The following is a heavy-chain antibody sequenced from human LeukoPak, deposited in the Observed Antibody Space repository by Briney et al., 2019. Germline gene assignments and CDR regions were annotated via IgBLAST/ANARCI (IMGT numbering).Heavy chain of an antibody. D-gene: IGHD3-22*01. CDR1: GYTFTGYY. CDR3: ARDSYDSSGTTFDY. V-gene: IGHV1-2*02. Sequence: ASVKVSCKASGYTFTGYYMHWVRQAPGQGLEWMGWINPNSGGTNYAQNFQDRVTMTRDTSISTAYMELSRLRSDDTAVYYCARDSYDSSGTTFDYWGQGTLVTVSS. J-gene: IGHJ4*02. CDR2: INPNSGGT.